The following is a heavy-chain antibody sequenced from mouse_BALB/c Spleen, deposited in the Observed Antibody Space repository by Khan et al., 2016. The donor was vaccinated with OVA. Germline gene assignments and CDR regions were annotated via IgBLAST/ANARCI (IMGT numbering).Heavy chain of an antibody. D-gene: IGHD2-14*01. J-gene: IGHJ1*01. CDR3: ARGAYYRYDGYFDV. Sequence: EVQLQQSGPVLVKPGASVKISCKTSGFTFTEYTMHWVKQSHGKSLEWIGGIIPNSGGTNYNQKFKGKATLTVDKSSSTAYMELRSLTSEDSAVYYCARGAYYRYDGYFDVWGAGTTVTVSS. CDR2: IIPNSGGT. CDR1: GFTFTEYT. V-gene: IGHV1-18*01.